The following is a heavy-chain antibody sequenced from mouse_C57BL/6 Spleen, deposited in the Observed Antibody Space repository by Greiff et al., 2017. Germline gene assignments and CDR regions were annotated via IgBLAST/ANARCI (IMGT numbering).Heavy chain of an antibody. CDR2: ISSGGSYT. V-gene: IGHV5-6*01. J-gene: IGHJ4*01. D-gene: IGHD1-1*01. Sequence: EVHLVESGGDLVKPGGSLKLSCAASGFTFSSYGMSWVRQTPDKRLEWVATISSGGSYTYYPDSVKGRFTISRDNAKNTLYLQMSSLKSEDTAMYYCASITTVVATRAMDYWGQGTSVTVSS. CDR3: ASITTVVATRAMDY. CDR1: GFTFSSYG.